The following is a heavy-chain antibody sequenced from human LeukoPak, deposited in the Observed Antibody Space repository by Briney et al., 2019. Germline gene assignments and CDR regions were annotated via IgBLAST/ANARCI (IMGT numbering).Heavy chain of an antibody. CDR1: XFIFKXXX. D-gene: IGHD6-19*01. J-gene: IGHJ4*02. CDR3: AKGAPSIAVAHFDY. CDR2: ITGSGAST. Sequence: XSXFIFKXXXMTXXXXXPGXXXXXXSXITGSGASTYSADSVKGRFTISRDNSKNTLYLQMNSLRAEDTAVYYCAKGAPSIAVAHFDYWGQGTLVTVSS. V-gene: IGHV3-23*01.